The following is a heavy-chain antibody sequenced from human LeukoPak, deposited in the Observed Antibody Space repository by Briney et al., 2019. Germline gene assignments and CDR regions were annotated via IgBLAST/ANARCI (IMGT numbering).Heavy chain of an antibody. Sequence: PPTLSLTCTVSGASTSSNYWSWIRQPPGKGLEWIRYMHYSGSNSYNTSLKSRVTISVDTAENQFSLTVSSVTAADTAVYYCARVADVGYYYYLDVWGKGTTVIVS. J-gene: IGHJ6*03. CDR2: MHYSGSN. CDR3: ARVADVGYYYYLDV. V-gene: IGHV4-59*01. D-gene: IGHD3-10*02. CDR1: GASTSSNY.